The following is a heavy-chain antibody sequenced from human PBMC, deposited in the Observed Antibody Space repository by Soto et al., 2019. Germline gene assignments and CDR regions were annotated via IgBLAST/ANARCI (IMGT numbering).Heavy chain of an antibody. Sequence: EVQLVESGGGLVQPGRSLRLSCTASGFPLDDYAMHWVRQIPGKGLEWVSGIDWNSRRIGYADSVRGRFTISRDNAKNSLYLQMNSLRTEVTALYYCAKDTYGDYPLGDIDYWGQGTLVTVSS. J-gene: IGHJ4*02. V-gene: IGHV3-9*01. CDR1: GFPLDDYA. CDR2: IDWNSRRI. CDR3: AKDTYGDYPLGDIDY. D-gene: IGHD4-17*01.